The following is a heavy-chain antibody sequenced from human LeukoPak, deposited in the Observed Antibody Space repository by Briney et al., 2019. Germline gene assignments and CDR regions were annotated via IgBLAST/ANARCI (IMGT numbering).Heavy chain of an antibody. CDR3: ARAERRYWFDP. CDR1: GGSFSGYY. J-gene: IGHJ5*02. V-gene: IGHV4-59*01. CDR2: MYYSGST. D-gene: IGHD1-1*01. Sequence: PSETLSLTCAVYGGSFSGYYWSWIRQPPGKGLEWIGYMYYSGSTNYNPSLKSRVTISGDTSKNQFSLKLSSVTAADTAVYYCARAERRYWFDPWGQGTLVTVSS.